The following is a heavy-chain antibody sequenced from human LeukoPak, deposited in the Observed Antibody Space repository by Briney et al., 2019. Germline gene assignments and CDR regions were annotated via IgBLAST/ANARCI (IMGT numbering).Heavy chain of an antibody. D-gene: IGHD3-10*01. J-gene: IGHJ3*01. CDR1: GGTFSSYA. Sequence: SVKVSCTASGGTFSSYAISWVRQAPGQGLEWMGGIIPIFGTANYAQKFQGRVTITADESTSTAYMELSSLRSEDTAVYYCARGYYGSGSYRAFDVWGQGTMVTVSS. CDR2: IIPIFGTA. CDR3: ARGYYGSGSYRAFDV. V-gene: IGHV1-69*13.